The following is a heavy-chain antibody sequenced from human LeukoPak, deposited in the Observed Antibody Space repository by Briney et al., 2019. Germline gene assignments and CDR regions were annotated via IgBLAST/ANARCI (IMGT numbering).Heavy chain of an antibody. CDR3: AREFYSSGWYIRD. CDR2: IYYSGST. Sequence: PSQTLSLTCTVSGGSISSGGYYWSWIRQHPGKGLEWIGYIYYSGSTYYNPSLKSRVNISVDTSKNQFSLKLSSVTAADTAVYYCAREFYSSGWYIRDWGQGTLVTVSS. J-gene: IGHJ4*02. V-gene: IGHV4-31*03. CDR1: GGSISSGGYY. D-gene: IGHD6-19*01.